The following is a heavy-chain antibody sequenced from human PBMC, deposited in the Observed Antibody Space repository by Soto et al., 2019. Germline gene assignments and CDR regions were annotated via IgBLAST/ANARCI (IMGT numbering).Heavy chain of an antibody. CDR2: IDPSDSET. J-gene: IGHJ4*02. V-gene: IGHV5-10-1*01. CDR1: GYIFSTFW. D-gene: IGHD1-26*01. CDR3: ARMTGIVGATF. Sequence: GASLKISCKGSGYIFSTFWISWVRQQPGRGLEWMGRIDPSDSETKYSPSSQGHVTFSVDKSISTAYLQWSSLEASDSAMYYCARMTGIVGATFWGQGTPVTVSS.